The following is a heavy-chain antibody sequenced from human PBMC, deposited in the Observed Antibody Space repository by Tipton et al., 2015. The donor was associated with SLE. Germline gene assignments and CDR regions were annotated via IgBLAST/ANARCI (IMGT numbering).Heavy chain of an antibody. CDR1: GYTSTSYY. V-gene: IGHV1-46*01. D-gene: IGHD3-16*01. CDR2: INPSGGST. CDR3: PIVTYLGQRPDF. J-gene: IGHJ4*02. Sequence: QSGAEVKKPGASVKDSCKASGYTSTSYYMQWVRQAAGQGLEGMGIINPSGGSTSYAQKFQGRVTMTRVTSTSTVYMDLRILRSDDPAVYYCPIVTYLGQRPDFWGQRTLVIVSS.